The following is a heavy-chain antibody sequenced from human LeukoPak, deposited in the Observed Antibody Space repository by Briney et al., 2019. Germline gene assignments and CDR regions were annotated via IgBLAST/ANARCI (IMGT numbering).Heavy chain of an antibody. J-gene: IGHJ5*02. CDR3: AKVRAISSSGSGFDP. CDR2: IYSDGRT. D-gene: IGHD6-13*01. Sequence: PGGSLRLSCAASGFTVSNTYMSWVRQAPGKGLEWVSIIYSDGRTYYADFVKGRFTISRDNSENSLYLQMNSLRTEDTALYYCAKVRAISSSGSGFDPWGQGTLVTVSS. CDR1: GFTVSNTY. V-gene: IGHV3-53*05.